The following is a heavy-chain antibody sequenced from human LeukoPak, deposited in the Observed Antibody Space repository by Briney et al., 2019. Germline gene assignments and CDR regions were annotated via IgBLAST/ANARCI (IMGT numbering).Heavy chain of an antibody. V-gene: IGHV3-30-3*01. Sequence: GGSLRLSCTAFGFIFSNFAMHWVRQAPGKGMEWVAVVSYDGNHKHYADFVKGRFTTSRDNAKSSLYLQMNSLRAEDTAVYYCARCRGHSCCFDNWGQGTQVTVSS. CDR1: GFIFSNFA. J-gene: IGHJ4*02. CDR2: VSYDGNHK. CDR3: ARCRGHSCCFDN. D-gene: IGHD2-15*01.